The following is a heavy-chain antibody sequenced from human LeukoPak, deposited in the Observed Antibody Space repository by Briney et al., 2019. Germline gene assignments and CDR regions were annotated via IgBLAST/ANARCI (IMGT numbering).Heavy chain of an antibody. J-gene: IGHJ4*02. CDR2: ISPTYDI. CDR3: ARDHNWGFDY. Sequence: GGSLRLSCAASGFIFSSFAMNWVRQAPGKGLEWVSYISPTYDIYYSDSVRGRFTTSRDNAKNSLYLQMNSLRDEDTAVYYCARDHNWGFDYWGQGTLVAVSS. CDR1: GFIFSSFA. V-gene: IGHV3-48*02. D-gene: IGHD7-27*01.